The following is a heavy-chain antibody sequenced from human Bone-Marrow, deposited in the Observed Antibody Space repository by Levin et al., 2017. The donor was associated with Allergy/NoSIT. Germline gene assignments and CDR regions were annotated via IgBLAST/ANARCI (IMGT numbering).Heavy chain of an antibody. J-gene: IGHJ6*03. V-gene: IGHV1-8*01. CDR2: MSPNSGNT. D-gene: IGHD4-11*01. Sequence: ASVKVSCKASGYTFTRYDINWVRQAIGQGLEWMGWMSPNSGNTGYAPKFQGRVTMTRNTSTGTAFMELTSLRSEDTAVYYCTRGAFDSNYHFYMDVWGKGTTVTVSS. CDR3: TRGAFDSNYHFYMDV. CDR1: GYTFTRYD.